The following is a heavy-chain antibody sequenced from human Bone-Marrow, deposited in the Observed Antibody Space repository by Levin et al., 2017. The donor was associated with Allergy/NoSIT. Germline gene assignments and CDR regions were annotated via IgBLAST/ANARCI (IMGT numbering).Heavy chain of an antibody. CDR2: IYWDDDT. CDR1: GFSLNTNEVG. D-gene: IGHD2-15*01. J-gene: IGHJ4*02. CDR3: AHRSCSGDTCSYFDY. V-gene: IGHV2-5*02. Sequence: SGPTLVKPTQTLTLTCTFSGFSLNTNEVGVGWIRQPPGKALEWLALIYWDDDTRYSPSLRNRLTITKDTSKNQVVLTMTNMDPVDTATYFCAHRSCSGDTCSYFDYWGQGTLVTVSS.